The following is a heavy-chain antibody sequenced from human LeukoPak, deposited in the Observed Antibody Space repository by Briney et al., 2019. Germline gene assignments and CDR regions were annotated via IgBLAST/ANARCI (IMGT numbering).Heavy chain of an antibody. J-gene: IGHJ4*02. Sequence: SETLSLTCAVYGGSFSGYYWSWIRQPPGKGLEWIGEINHSGSTNYNPSLKSRVTISVDTPKNQFSLKLSSVTAADTAVYYCAGYATTVTTNDYWGQGTLVTVSS. CDR1: GGSFSGYY. V-gene: IGHV4-34*01. CDR2: INHSGST. D-gene: IGHD4-17*01. CDR3: AGYATTVTTNDY.